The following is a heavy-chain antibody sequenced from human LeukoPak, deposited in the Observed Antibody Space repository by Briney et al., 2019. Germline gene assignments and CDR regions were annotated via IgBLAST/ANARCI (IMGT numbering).Heavy chain of an antibody. J-gene: IGHJ4*02. CDR3: ARGPVFLTGSLDY. CDR1: GFTFSSYA. D-gene: IGHD3-9*01. CDR2: ISYDGSNK. V-gene: IGHV3-30*01. Sequence: GGSLRLSCAASGFTFSSYAMHWVRQAPGKGLEWVAVISYDGSNKYYADSMKGRFTISRDNSKNTLYLQMNSLRAEDTAVYYCARGPVFLTGSLDYWGQGTLVTVSS.